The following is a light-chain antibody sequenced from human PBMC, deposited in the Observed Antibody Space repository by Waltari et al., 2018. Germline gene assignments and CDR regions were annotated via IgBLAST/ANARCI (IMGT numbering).Light chain of an antibody. Sequence: SYELTQPSSVSLSPGQTANITCPGNVLAKKSGRWLQQKPGQAPTLLIYRDNARPSGIPERFSGSSSGTTVTLTISGAHVEDEADYYCYSVSANSWVFGGGTRLTVL. J-gene: IGLJ3*02. CDR3: YSVSANSWV. V-gene: IGLV3-27*01. CDR2: RDN. CDR1: VLAKKS.